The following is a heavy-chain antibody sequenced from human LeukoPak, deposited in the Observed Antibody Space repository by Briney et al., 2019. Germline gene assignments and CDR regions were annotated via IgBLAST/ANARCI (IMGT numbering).Heavy chain of an antibody. D-gene: IGHD3-10*01. CDR3: ARTSYVLLWFGQRHYYFDY. V-gene: IGHV4-39*07. CDR1: GGSISGYY. Sequence: PSETLSLTCTVSGGSISGYYWGWIRQPPGEGLEWIGSIYYSGSTYYNPSLKSRVTISVDTSKNQFSLKLSSVTAADTAVYYCARTSYVLLWFGQRHYYFDYWGQGTLVTVSS. CDR2: IYYSGST. J-gene: IGHJ4*02.